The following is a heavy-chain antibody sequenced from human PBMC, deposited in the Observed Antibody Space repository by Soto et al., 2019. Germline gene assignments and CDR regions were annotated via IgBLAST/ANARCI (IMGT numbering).Heavy chain of an antibody. CDR3: ARELTAGDGYNYPFLGY. J-gene: IGHJ4*02. Sequence: SETLSLTCTVSGGSISSGGYYWSWIRQHPGKGLEWIGYIYYSGSTYYNPSLKSRVTISVDTSKNQFSLKLSSVTAADTAVYYCARELTAGDGYNYPFLGYWGQGTLVTVSS. D-gene: IGHD5-12*01. V-gene: IGHV4-31*03. CDR2: IYYSGST. CDR1: GGSISSGGYY.